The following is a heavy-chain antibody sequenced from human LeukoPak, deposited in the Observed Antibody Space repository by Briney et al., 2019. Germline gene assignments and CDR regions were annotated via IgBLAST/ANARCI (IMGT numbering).Heavy chain of an antibody. CDR3: ARDSLWWEPNDEFDY. D-gene: IGHD1-26*01. CDR1: GLTFSSYA. J-gene: IGHJ4*02. V-gene: IGHV3-30-3*01. Sequence: GGSLRLSCAASGLTFSSYAMHWVRQAPGKGLEWVAVISYDGSNKYYADSVKGRFTISRDNSKNTLYLQMNSLRAEDTAVYYCARDSLWWEPNDEFDYWGQGTLVTVSS. CDR2: ISYDGSNK.